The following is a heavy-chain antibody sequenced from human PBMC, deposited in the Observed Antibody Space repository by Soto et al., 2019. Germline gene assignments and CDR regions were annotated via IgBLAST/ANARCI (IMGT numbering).Heavy chain of an antibody. Sequence: QVQLQQWGAGLLKPSETLSLTCAVYGGSFSGYYWSWIRQPPGKGLEWMGEINHSGSTNYNPSLKSRVTISVDTSKNQFSLKLSSVTAADTAVYYCARKMPTMIVVVIQNWFDPWGQGTLVTVSS. CDR2: INHSGST. CDR1: GGSFSGYY. D-gene: IGHD3-22*01. J-gene: IGHJ5*02. CDR3: ARKMPTMIVVVIQNWFDP. V-gene: IGHV4-34*01.